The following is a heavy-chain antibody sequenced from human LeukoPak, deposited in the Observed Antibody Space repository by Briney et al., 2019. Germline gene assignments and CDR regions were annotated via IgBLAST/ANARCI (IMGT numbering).Heavy chain of an antibody. V-gene: IGHV1-69*10. D-gene: IGHD6-19*01. CDR2: IILPLDIT. J-gene: IGHJ4*02. CDR1: GDTYSSSA. CDR3: ARSSVTGHFDF. Sequence: VKVSCKASGDTYSSSAISWVRQAPGQGLEWMGKIILPLDITNYAQQFQGGVTITTDKSTDTVFLELSSLRSQDTAVYYCARSSVTGHFDFWGQGTLVTVSS.